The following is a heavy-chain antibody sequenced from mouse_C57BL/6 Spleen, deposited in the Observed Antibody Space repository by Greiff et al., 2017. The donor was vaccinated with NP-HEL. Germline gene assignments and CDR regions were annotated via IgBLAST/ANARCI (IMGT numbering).Heavy chain of an antibody. CDR3: ARRGVITTVVDWYFDV. V-gene: IGHV1-69*01. Sequence: VQLQQPGAELVMPGASVKLSCKASGYTFTSYWMHWVKQRPGQGLEWIGEIDPSDSYTNYNQKFKGKSTLTVDKSSSTAYMQLSSLTSEDSAVYYCARRGVITTVVDWYFDVWGTGTTVTVSS. D-gene: IGHD1-1*01. CDR1: GYTFTSYW. CDR2: IDPSDSYT. J-gene: IGHJ1*03.